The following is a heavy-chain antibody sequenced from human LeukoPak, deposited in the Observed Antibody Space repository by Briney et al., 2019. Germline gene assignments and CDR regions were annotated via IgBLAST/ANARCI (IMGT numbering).Heavy chain of an antibody. CDR1: GFTFSSYA. V-gene: IGHV3-23*01. Sequence: GGSLRLSCAASGFTFSSYAMSWVRQAPGKGLEWVSAISGSGGSTYYADSVKGRFTISRDNSKNTLYLQMNSLRAEDTAVYYCAKDRYKVGVVPISMDVWGKGTTVTVSS. J-gene: IGHJ6*03. CDR3: AKDRYKVGVVPISMDV. D-gene: IGHD3-3*01. CDR2: ISGSGGST.